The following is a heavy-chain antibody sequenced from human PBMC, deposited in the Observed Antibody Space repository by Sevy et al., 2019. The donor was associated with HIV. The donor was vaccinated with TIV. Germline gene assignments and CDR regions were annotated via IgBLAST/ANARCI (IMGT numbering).Heavy chain of an antibody. J-gene: IGHJ4*02. CDR2: IKGKIYDGTL. Sequence: GGSLRLSCAASGFTFSNAWMSWVRQAPGKGLEWVGRIKGKIYDGTLDYAAPVKGRFSISRDDSKNTRYLQMNSLKTEDTAVYYCTTASWSQEDYYNYWGQGTLVTVSS. D-gene: IGHD6-13*01. CDR3: TTASWSQEDYYNY. V-gene: IGHV3-15*01. CDR1: GFTFSNAW.